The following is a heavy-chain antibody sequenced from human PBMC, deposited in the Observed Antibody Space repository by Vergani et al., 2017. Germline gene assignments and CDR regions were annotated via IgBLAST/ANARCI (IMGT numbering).Heavy chain of an antibody. J-gene: IGHJ6*03. CDR3: SRDSGPTTVTTYYYSYYMDV. V-gene: IGHV1-2*02. CDR1: GYTFTGYY. CDR2: INPNSGGT. Sequence: QVQLVQSGAEVKKPGASVKVSCKASGYTFTGYYMHWVRQAPGQGLEWMGWINPNSGGTNYAQKVQGRVTMTRDTSISTAYMELSRPRSDDTAVYYCSRDSGPTTVTTYYYSYYMDVWGKGTTVTVSS. D-gene: IGHD4-17*01.